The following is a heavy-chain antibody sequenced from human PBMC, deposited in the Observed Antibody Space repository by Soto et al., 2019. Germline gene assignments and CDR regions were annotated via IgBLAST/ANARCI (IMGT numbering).Heavy chain of an antibody. Sequence: QVQLVESGGGLVKPGGSLRLSCAVSGFTFRDDYMTWIRQAPGKGLEWVSYISSSTSHTNYADSVKGRFTISRDNAKNSLFLQMNSLRAEDTAVYYCARGRGAAADYFDFWGQGTLVTVSS. CDR3: ARGRGAAADYFDF. D-gene: IGHD6-13*01. J-gene: IGHJ4*02. CDR1: GFTFRDDY. V-gene: IGHV3-11*05. CDR2: ISSSTSHT.